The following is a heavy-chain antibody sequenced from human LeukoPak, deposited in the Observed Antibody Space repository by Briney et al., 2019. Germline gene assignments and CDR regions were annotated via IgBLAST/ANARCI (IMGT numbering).Heavy chain of an antibody. Sequence: PGESLKISCKGSGYSFTSYWIGWVRQMPGKGLEWMGIIYPGDSDTRYSPSFQGQVTISADKSISTAYLRWSSLKASDTAMYYCARGYYDILTGFVSPRAFDIRGQGTMVTVSS. CDR3: ARGYYDILTGFVSPRAFDI. D-gene: IGHD3-9*01. CDR1: GYSFTSYW. CDR2: IYPGDSDT. V-gene: IGHV5-51*01. J-gene: IGHJ3*02.